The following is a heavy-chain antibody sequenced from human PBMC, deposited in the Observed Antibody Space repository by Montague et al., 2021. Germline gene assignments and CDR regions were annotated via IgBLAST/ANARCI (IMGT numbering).Heavy chain of an antibody. CDR1: GDSITGNNNK. D-gene: IGHD6-13*01. Sequence: SETLSLTCTVSGDSITGNNNKWGWISQCTGKDVVWSGSKNYSGNSSYQPSLKSRITMAVDTSKNQFSLKLSSVTAADTAIYYCARVFSSWYVGWFDPWGQGTLVTVSS. J-gene: IGHJ5*02. CDR2: KNYSGNS. CDR3: ARVFSSWYVGWFDP. V-gene: IGHV4-39*07.